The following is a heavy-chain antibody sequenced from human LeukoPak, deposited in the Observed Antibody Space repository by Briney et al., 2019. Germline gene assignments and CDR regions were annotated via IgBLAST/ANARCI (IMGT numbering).Heavy chain of an antibody. D-gene: IGHD4/OR15-4a*01. J-gene: IGHJ4*02. Sequence: GGSLRLSCAASGFTFSSYEMNWVRQAPGKGLEWVSYINSSGSTIYYADSVKGRFTISRDNAKNSLYLQMNSLRAEDTAVYYCARVQTMVDYYFDYWGQGTLVTVSS. CDR1: GFTFSSYE. V-gene: IGHV3-48*03. CDR3: ARVQTMVDYYFDY. CDR2: INSSGSTI.